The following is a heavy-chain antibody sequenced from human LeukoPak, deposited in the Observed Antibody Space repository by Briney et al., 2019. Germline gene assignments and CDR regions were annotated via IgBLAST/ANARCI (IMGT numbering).Heavy chain of an antibody. D-gene: IGHD3-3*01. Sequence: ASVKVSCKASGYTFTSYAMNWVRQAPGQGLEWMGWINTNTGNPTYAQGFTGRFVFSLDTSVSTAYLQISSLKAEDTAVYYCARDPASESYDFWSGYYTARNNWFDPWGQGTLVTVSS. J-gene: IGHJ5*02. V-gene: IGHV7-4-1*02. CDR1: GYTFTSYA. CDR3: ARDPASESYDFWSGYYTARNNWFDP. CDR2: INTNTGNP.